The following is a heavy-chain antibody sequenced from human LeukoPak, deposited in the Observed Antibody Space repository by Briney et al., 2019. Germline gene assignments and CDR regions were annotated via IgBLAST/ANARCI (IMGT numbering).Heavy chain of an antibody. V-gene: IGHV4-61*02. D-gene: IGHD2-2*01. CDR2: IYTSGST. CDR3: ARIQVVPAAIAPYYYMDV. CDR1: GGSISSGGYY. J-gene: IGHJ6*03. Sequence: PSETLSLTCTVSGGSISSGGYYWSWIRQPAGKGLEWIGRIYTSGSTNYNPSLKSRVTMSVDTSKNQFSLKLSSVTAADTAVYYCARIQVVPAAIAPYYYMDVWGKGTTVTVSS.